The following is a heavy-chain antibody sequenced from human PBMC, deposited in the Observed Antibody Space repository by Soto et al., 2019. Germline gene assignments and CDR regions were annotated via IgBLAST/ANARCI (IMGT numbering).Heavy chain of an antibody. J-gene: IGHJ4*02. CDR1: GGSISSGDYY. CDR2: IYYSGST. D-gene: IGHD3-10*01. V-gene: IGHV4-30-4*02. Sequence: PSETLSLTCTVPGGSISSGDYYWSWIRQPPGKGLEWIGYIYYSGSTYYNPSLKSRVTISVDTSKNQFSLKLGSVTAADTAVYYCARAPRGNYGYPSYFDYWGQGTLVTVSS. CDR3: ARAPRGNYGYPSYFDY.